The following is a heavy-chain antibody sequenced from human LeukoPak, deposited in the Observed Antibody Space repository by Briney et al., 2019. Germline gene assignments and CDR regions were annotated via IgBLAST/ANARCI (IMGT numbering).Heavy chain of an antibody. CDR3: ARDPYCSRSTCSNFDY. CDR1: GFTFSSYG. J-gene: IGHJ4*02. CDR2: IWYDGSNK. V-gene: IGHV3-33*01. D-gene: IGHD2-2*01. Sequence: GTSLRLSCAASGFTFSSYGMHWVRQAPGKGLEWVAVIWYDGSNKYYADSVKGRFTISRDNSKNTLYLQMNSLKTEDTAVYYCARDPYCSRSTCSNFDYGGQGTLVTVSS.